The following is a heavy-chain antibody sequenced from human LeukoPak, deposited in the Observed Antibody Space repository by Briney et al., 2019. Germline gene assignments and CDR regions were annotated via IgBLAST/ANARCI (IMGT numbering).Heavy chain of an antibody. CDR3: AAEEIVIVPTATNSYFDT. Sequence: PSETLSLTCTVSGGSISSYYWSWIRQPPGKGLEWIGYIYNSGSTHFNPSFKSRVTMSDDTSKNQFSLRLSSVTAADTAVYYCAAEEIVIVPTATNSYFDTWGQGILVTVSS. CDR1: GGSISSYY. J-gene: IGHJ4*02. D-gene: IGHD2-2*01. CDR2: IYNSGST. V-gene: IGHV4-59*04.